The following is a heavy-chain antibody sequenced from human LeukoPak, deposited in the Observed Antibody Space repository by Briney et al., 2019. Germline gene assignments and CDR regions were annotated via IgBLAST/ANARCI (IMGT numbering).Heavy chain of an antibody. Sequence: SVTVSCTASGFTFTTFAVQWVRQARGQGLEWIGWIVVDGGNTHYAQKFQERVDIITDRSTNTVFMELRSLRSDDTAVYYCSAGATTYCGEDCYPSFFFYHGIDGGGQGTTVTVS. J-gene: IGHJ6*02. CDR1: GFTFTTFA. CDR2: IVVDGGNT. D-gene: IGHD2-21*02. CDR3: SAGATTYCGEDCYPSFFFYHGIDG. V-gene: IGHV1-58*01.